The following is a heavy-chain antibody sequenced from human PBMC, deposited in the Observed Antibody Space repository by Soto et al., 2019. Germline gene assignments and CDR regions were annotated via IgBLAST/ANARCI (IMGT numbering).Heavy chain of an antibody. CDR1: DDSFSYYY. J-gene: IGHJ4*02. V-gene: IGHV4-59*01. CDR3: ARGHYSSGWPIDH. Sequence: SETLSLTCTVSDDSFSYYYWNWIRQVPGKGLEWIGFVFHSATTSYNPSLKTRVAISDDTSKKQFSLRLTSVTAADTAIYYCARGHYSSGWPIDHWGQGILVTVSS. D-gene: IGHD6-19*01. CDR2: VFHSATT.